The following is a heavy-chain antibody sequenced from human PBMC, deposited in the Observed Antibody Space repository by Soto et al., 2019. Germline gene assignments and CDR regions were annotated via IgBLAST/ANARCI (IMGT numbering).Heavy chain of an antibody. Sequence: QVQLVQSGGEVKKPGASVTVSCKASGYTFMNYHITWVRQAPGQGLEWMAWINTYNGMTDYAQRFQGRVTMTRDTSTSTAYIELRNLGSDDTAAYFCSKSPRGEMPTDWGQGTLVTVSS. V-gene: IGHV1-18*01. D-gene: IGHD4-4*01. CDR1: GYTFMNYH. CDR2: INTYNGMT. CDR3: SKSPRGEMPTD. J-gene: IGHJ4*02.